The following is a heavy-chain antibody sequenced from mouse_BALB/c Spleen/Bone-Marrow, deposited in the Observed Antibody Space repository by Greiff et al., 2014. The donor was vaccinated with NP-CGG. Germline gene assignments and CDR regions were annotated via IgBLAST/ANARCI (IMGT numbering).Heavy chain of an antibody. D-gene: IGHD1-1*01. Sequence: EVQLVESGAELAKPGASVKLSCTASGFNIKDTYMHWVKQRPEQGLEWIGRIDPANGDTKYGPKFQGKATITADTSSNTAYLQLSSLTSEDTAVYYCTKPSFYYGSSYRYFDVWGAGTTVTVSS. V-gene: IGHV14-3*02. CDR1: GFNIKDTY. CDR3: TKPSFYYGSSYRYFDV. J-gene: IGHJ1*01. CDR2: IDPANGDT.